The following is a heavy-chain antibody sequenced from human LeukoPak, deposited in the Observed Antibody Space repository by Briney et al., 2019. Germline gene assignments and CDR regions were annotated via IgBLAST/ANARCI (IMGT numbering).Heavy chain of an antibody. Sequence: ASVKVSCKASGYTFTSYGISWVRQAPGQGLEWMGWISAYNGNTNYAQKLQGRVTMTTDTSTSTAYMELRSLRSDDTAVYYCARGRIDILTGYDHYYYYYMDVWGKGTTVTVSS. CDR2: ISAYNGNT. V-gene: IGHV1-18*01. CDR1: GYTFTSYG. CDR3: ARGRIDILTGYDHYYYYYMDV. J-gene: IGHJ6*03. D-gene: IGHD3-9*01.